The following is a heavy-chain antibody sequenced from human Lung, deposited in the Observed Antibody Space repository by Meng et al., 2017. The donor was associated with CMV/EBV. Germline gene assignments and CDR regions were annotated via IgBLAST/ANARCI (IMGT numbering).Heavy chain of an antibody. CDR1: GGSISSGDYY. Sequence: VQLQESGPGLVKPSQTLSLTCTVSGGSISSGDYYWSWIRQSPGKGLEWIGYIYYSGSTYYNPSLKSRVTISVDTSKNQFSLKLSSVTAADTAVYYCARALDTAMVTFDYWGQGTLVTVSS. J-gene: IGHJ4*02. D-gene: IGHD5-18*01. CDR2: IYYSGST. CDR3: ARALDTAMVTFDY. V-gene: IGHV4-30-4*08.